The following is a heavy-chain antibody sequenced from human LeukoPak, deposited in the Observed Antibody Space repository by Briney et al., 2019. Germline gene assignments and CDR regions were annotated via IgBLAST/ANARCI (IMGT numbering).Heavy chain of an antibody. D-gene: IGHD2-21*02. V-gene: IGHV1-69*05. Sequence: SVKVSCKASGGTFSSYAISWVRQAPGQGLEWMGGIIPIFGTANYAQKFQGRVTITTDESTSTAYMELSSLRSEDTALYYCARVAYCGGDCYSNYFDYWGQGTLVTVSS. CDR1: GGTFSSYA. CDR3: ARVAYCGGDCYSNYFDY. J-gene: IGHJ4*02. CDR2: IIPIFGTA.